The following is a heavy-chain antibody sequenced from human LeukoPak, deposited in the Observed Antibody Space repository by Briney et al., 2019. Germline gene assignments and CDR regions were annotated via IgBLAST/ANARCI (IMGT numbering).Heavy chain of an antibody. CDR1: GFTASSNY. CDR2: IYSGGST. V-gene: IGHV3-66*01. D-gene: IGHD6-13*01. CDR3: ARDTRIGIAAAGTWYYYGMDV. J-gene: IGHJ6*02. Sequence: GGSLRLSCAASGFTASSNYMSWVRQAPGKGLEWVSVIYSGGSTYYADSVKGRFTISRDNSKNTLYLQMNSLRAEDTAVYYCARDTRIGIAAAGTWYYYGMDVWGQGTTVTVSS.